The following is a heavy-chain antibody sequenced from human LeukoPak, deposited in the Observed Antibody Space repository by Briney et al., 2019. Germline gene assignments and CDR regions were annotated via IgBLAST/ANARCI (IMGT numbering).Heavy chain of an antibody. D-gene: IGHD6-19*01. J-gene: IGHJ4*02. CDR3: ARHFSSGWYIFNY. CDR1: GGSISSYY. V-gene: IGHV4-59*08. Sequence: PSETLSLTCTVSGGSISSYYWSWIRQPPGKGLEWIGYIYYSGSTNYNPSLKSRVTISVDTSKNQFSLKLSSVTAADTAVYYCARHFSSGWYIFNYWGQGTLVTVSS. CDR2: IYYSGST.